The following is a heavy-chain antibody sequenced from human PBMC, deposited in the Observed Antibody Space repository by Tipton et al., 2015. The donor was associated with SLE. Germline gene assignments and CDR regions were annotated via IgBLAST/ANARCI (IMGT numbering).Heavy chain of an antibody. J-gene: IGHJ5*02. CDR3: ARAEDIVVVPAPLWFDP. D-gene: IGHD2-2*01. V-gene: IGHV3-30-3*01. CDR1: GFTFSSYA. CDR2: ISYDGSNK. Sequence: SLRLSCAASGFTFSSYAMHWVRQAPGKGLEWVAVISYDGSNKYYADSVKGRFTISRDNSKNTLYLQMNSLRAEDTAVYYCARAEDIVVVPAPLWFDPWGQGTLVTVSS.